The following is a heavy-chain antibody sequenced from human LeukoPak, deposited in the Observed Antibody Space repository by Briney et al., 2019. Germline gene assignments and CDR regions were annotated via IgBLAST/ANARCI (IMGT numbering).Heavy chain of an antibody. Sequence: PGGSLRLSCAASGFTFSSYAISWVRQAPGKGLEWVSTFSGSGGNTYYADSVKGRFTISRDNSKNTLYLQMNSLRAEDTAVYYCARDLREHGVFDIWGQGTMVTVSS. V-gene: IGHV3-23*01. CDR1: GFTFSSYA. D-gene: IGHD1-26*01. CDR2: FSGSGGNT. J-gene: IGHJ3*02. CDR3: ARDLREHGVFDI.